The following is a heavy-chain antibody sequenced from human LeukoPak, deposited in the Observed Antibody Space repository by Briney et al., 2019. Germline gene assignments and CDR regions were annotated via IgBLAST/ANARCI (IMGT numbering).Heavy chain of an antibody. D-gene: IGHD3-22*01. CDR3: AKAGGITMIVENWFDP. J-gene: IGHJ5*02. V-gene: IGHV3-30*18. Sequence: GGSLRLSCAASGFTFSSYGMHWVRQAPGKGLEWVAVISYDGSNKYYADSVKGRFTISRDNSKNTLYLQMNSLRAEDTAVYYCAKAGGITMIVENWFDPWGQGTLVTVSS. CDR1: GFTFSSYG. CDR2: ISYDGSNK.